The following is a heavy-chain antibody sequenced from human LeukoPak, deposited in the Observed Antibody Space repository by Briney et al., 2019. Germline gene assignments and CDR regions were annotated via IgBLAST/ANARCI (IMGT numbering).Heavy chain of an antibody. V-gene: IGHV1-18*01. CDR2: ISAYNGNT. CDR1: GYTFTSYG. J-gene: IGHJ5*02. Sequence: ASVKVSCKASGYTFTSYGISWVRQAPGQGLEWMGWISAYNGNTNYAQKLQGRVTMTRDMSTSTVYMELSSLRSEDTAVYYCARDGFTMVRGVKNAFDPWGQGTLVTVSS. CDR3: ARDGFTMVRGVKNAFDP. D-gene: IGHD3-10*01.